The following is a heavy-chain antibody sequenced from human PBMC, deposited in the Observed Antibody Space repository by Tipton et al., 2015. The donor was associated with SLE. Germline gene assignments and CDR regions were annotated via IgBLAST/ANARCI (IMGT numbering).Heavy chain of an antibody. J-gene: IGHJ4*02. Sequence: TLSLTCTVSGGSFSSHYWSWIRQPPGKGLEWIGYIYYSGSTNYSPSLKSRVTISVDTSKNQFSLKLSSVTAADTAVYYCARSAGYGSSWAHFDYWGQGTLVTVSS. V-gene: IGHV4-59*11. CDR3: ARSAGYGSSWAHFDY. CDR2: IYYSGST. CDR1: GGSFSSHY. D-gene: IGHD6-13*01.